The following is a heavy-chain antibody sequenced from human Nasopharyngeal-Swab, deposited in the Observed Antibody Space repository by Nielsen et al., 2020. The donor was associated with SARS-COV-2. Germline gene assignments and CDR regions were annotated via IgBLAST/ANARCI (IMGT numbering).Heavy chain of an antibody. V-gene: IGHV3-21*01. Sequence: GESLKISCAASGFTFSSYSMNWVRQAPGKGLEWVSSISSSSSYIYYADSVKGLFTISRDNAKNSLYLQMNSLRAEDTAVYYCARDHVLPDAFDIWGQGTMVTVSS. CDR1: GFTFSSYS. CDR2: ISSSSSYI. CDR3: ARDHVLPDAFDI. D-gene: IGHD3-10*01. J-gene: IGHJ3*02.